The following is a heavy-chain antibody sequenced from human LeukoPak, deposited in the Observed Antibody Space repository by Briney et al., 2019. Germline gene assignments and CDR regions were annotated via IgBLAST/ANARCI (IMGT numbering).Heavy chain of an antibody. CDR3: ARGDIGYCSSTSCYYYYYYMDV. D-gene: IGHD2-2*01. J-gene: IGHJ6*03. CDR2: INPNSGGT. CDR1: GYTFTGYY. V-gene: IGHV1-2*02. Sequence: ASMKVSCKASGYTFTGYYMHWVRQAPGQGLEWMGWINPNSGGTDYAQNFQGRVTMTRDTSISTAYMELSRLRSDDTAVYYCARGDIGYCSSTSCYYYYYYMDVWGKGTTVTISS.